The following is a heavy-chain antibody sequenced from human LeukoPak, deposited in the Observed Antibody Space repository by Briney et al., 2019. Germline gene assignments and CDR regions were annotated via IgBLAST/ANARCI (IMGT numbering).Heavy chain of an antibody. CDR1: GFTFSNYW. J-gene: IGHJ6*03. CDR3: AKDWRGVVVSDATRYYYYYMDV. CDR2: IEQDGSEK. Sequence: GGSLRLSCAASGFTFSNYWMSWVRQAPGKGLEWVANIEQDGSEKYYVDSVKGRFTISRDNAKNSLYLQMSSLRAEDTAVYYCAKDWRGVVVSDATRYYYYYMDVWGKGTTVTVSS. D-gene: IGHD2-2*01. V-gene: IGHV3-7*01.